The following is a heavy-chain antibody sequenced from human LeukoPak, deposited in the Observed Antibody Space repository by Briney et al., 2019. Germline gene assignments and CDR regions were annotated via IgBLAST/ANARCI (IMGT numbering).Heavy chain of an antibody. D-gene: IGHD5-24*01. CDR1: GYPFSSFG. V-gene: IGHV1-18*01. CDR3: ARDNSVRDEAWWFNP. J-gene: IGHJ5*02. Sequence: ASVKVSCKASGYPFSSFGISWVRQAPGQGLEWVGYISAHNGNRNYAQRLQGRLTMTTDTSTSTAYMELRSLRSDDTAVYYCARDNSVRDEAWWFNPWGREPWSPSPQ. CDR2: ISAHNGNR.